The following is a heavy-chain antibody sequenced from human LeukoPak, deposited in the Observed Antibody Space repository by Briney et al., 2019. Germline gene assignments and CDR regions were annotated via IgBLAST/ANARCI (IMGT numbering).Heavy chain of an antibody. D-gene: IGHD3-22*01. Sequence: ASVKVSCKASGYTFSAYGFRWVRQAPGQGLEWMGWISTYNGNRNYAQKFQGRVTMTTYTSTSTAYMELRGLRSDDTAMYYCVRSDNSGYYPRTLDYWGQGTLVTVSS. CDR2: ISTYNGNR. CDR3: VRSDNSGYYPRTLDY. CDR1: GYTFSAYG. V-gene: IGHV1-18*01. J-gene: IGHJ4*02.